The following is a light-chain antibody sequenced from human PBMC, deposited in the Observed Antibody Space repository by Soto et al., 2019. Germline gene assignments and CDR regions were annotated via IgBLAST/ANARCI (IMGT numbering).Light chain of an antibody. J-gene: IGKJ4*01. CDR1: QTISNY. V-gene: IGKV1-39*01. Sequence: DIQVTQSPSSLSASVGDRVTITCRSSQTISNYLNWYQQKPGKAPKLLIYAASSLQSGVPSRFSGGGSGTDFTLTITSLQPEDYATYYCQQSYTTPPTFGGGTKV. CDR2: AAS. CDR3: QQSYTTPPT.